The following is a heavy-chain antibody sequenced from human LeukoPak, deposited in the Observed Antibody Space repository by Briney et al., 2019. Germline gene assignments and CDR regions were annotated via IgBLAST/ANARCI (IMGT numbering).Heavy chain of an antibody. CDR2: VSYDGSNK. CDR3: ANFITMIVVAEGGGTL. CDR1: GFTFSDYV. J-gene: IGHJ4*02. D-gene: IGHD3-22*01. Sequence: PGGSLRLSCAASGFTFSDYVMHWVRQAPGRGLEWVAVVSYDGSNKYYADSVKGRFTISRDNSKNTLYLQMNSLRAEDTAVYYCANFITMIVVAEGGGTLWGQGTLVTVSS. V-gene: IGHV3-30*18.